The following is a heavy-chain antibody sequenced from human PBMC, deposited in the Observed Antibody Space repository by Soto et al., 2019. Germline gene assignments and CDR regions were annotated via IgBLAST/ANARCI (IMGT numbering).Heavy chain of an antibody. Sequence: XGSLIVSCASSGFTFSTYPMTWVLQAPGKGLEWVSHISGSGGSTYNADSVKGRFTISRDNSRNTLYLQMNTLRAEDTAVYYCAKHRNSSDGSGYYSFPLDVCGQGTTVTVSS. V-gene: IGHV3-23*01. CDR3: AKHRNSSDGSGYYSFPLDV. D-gene: IGHD3-22*01. CDR2: ISGSGGST. CDR1: GFTFSTYP. J-gene: IGHJ6*02.